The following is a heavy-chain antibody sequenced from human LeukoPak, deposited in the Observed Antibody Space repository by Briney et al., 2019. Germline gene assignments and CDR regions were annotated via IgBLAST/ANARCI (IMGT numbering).Heavy chain of an antibody. CDR1: GGSISTYS. D-gene: IGHD2-15*01. CDR2: IYTSGST. V-gene: IGHV4-4*07. J-gene: IGHJ4*02. CDR3: ARYCSGGSCYQSFDC. Sequence: SETLSLTCTVSGGSISTYSWSWIRQPAGKGLEWIGRIYTSGSTNYSTSLKSRVTMSLDTSKNQFSLKLSSVTAADTAAYFCARYCSGGSCYQSFDCWGQGTLVTVSS.